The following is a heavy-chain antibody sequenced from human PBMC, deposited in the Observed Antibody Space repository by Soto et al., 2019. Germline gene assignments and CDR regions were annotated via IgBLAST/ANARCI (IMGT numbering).Heavy chain of an antibody. CDR3: ARTILEWLFND. D-gene: IGHD3-3*01. CDR1: GGSISSYY. V-gene: IGHV4-59*01. CDR2: IYYSGST. J-gene: IGHJ4*02. Sequence: LSLTCTVSGGSISSYYWSWIRQPPGKGLEWIGYIYYSGSTNYNPSLKSRVTISVDTSKNQFSLKLSSVTAADTAVYYCARTILEWLFNDWGQGTLVTVSS.